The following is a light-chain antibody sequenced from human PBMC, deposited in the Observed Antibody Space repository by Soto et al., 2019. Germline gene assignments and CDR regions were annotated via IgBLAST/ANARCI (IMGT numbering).Light chain of an antibody. J-gene: IGKJ4*01. CDR2: DAS. CDR1: QSVSSY. CDR3: QQRSNGYT. Sequence: EIVLTQSPATLSLSPGERATLSCRDSQSVSSYLAWYQQKPGQAPRLLIYDASNRATGIPARFSGSGSGTDFTLTISSLEPEDFAVYYCQQRSNGYTFGGGTKVEIK. V-gene: IGKV3-11*01.